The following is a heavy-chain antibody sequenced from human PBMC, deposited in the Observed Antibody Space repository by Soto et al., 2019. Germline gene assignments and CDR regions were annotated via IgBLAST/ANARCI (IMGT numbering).Heavy chain of an antibody. D-gene: IGHD2-15*01. CDR3: AADCSGGPWYHRQ. J-gene: IGHJ4*02. Sequence: ASVKVSCKASGYTFTSYGMSWVRQAPGQYLEWMGWISGYNGNTNYAHKFQGRVTMTTDTSTSTAYMELRSLRSDDTAVYYCAADCSGGPWYHRQWGQRTLVTVSS. CDR1: GYTFTSYG. CDR2: ISGYNGNT. V-gene: IGHV1-18*01.